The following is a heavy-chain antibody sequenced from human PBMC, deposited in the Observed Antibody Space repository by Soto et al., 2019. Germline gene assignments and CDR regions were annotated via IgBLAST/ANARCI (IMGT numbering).Heavy chain of an antibody. V-gene: IGHV1-69*13. CDR2: IIPIFGTA. J-gene: IGHJ6*02. CDR3: ARDPFPGGDALYYGMDV. D-gene: IGHD2-21*02. CDR1: GGTFSSYA. Sequence: GASVKVSCKASGGTFSSYAISWVRQAPGQGLEWMGGIIPIFGTANYAQKFQGRVTITADESTSTAYMELSCLRSEDTAVYYCARDPFPGGDALYYGMDVWGQGTTVTVSS.